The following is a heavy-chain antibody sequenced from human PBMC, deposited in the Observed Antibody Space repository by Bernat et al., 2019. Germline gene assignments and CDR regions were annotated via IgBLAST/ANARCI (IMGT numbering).Heavy chain of an antibody. CDR2: IYHSGST. V-gene: IGHV4-38-2*01. D-gene: IGHD3-10*01. Sequence: QVQLQESGPGLVKPSETLSLTCAVSGYSISSGYYWGWIRQPPGKGLEWIGSIYHSGSTYYNPSLKSRVTISVDTSKNQFSRKLGSVTAADTAVYYCARAPVTMVQGVSYDYWGQGTLVTVSS. J-gene: IGHJ4*02. CDR3: ARAPVTMVQGVSYDY. CDR1: GYSISSGYY.